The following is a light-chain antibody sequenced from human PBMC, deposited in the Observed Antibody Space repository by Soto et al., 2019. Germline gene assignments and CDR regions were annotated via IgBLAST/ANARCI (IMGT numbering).Light chain of an antibody. CDR2: DVS. CDR1: SSDVGGYNY. V-gene: IGLV2-11*01. Sequence: QSALTQPRSVSGSPGQSVTISCTGTSSDVGGYNYVSWYQQHPGKAPKLMIYDVSKRPSGVPDRFSGSKSGNTASLTISGLQAEDEADYYCSSYAGSYTGVFGGGTQLTVL. J-gene: IGLJ2*01. CDR3: SSYAGSYTGV.